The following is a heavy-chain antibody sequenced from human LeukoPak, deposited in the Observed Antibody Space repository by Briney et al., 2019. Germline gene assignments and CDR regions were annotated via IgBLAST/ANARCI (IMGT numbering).Heavy chain of an antibody. CDR1: GGTVSSYA. D-gene: IGHD2-2*01. V-gene: IGHV1-2*02. Sequence: GSSVKVSCKASGGTVSSYAISWGRRAPGQGLEWMGWINPNSGGTNYAQKFQGRVTMTRDTSISTAYMELSRLRSDDTAVYYCARGHIVVVPAAMGNDYWGQGTLVTVSS. J-gene: IGHJ4*02. CDR2: INPNSGGT. CDR3: ARGHIVVVPAAMGNDY.